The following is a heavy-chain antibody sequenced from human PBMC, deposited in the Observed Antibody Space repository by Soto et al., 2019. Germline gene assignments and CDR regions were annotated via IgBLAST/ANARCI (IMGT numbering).Heavy chain of an antibody. D-gene: IGHD5-18*01. CDR3: ARSGDSFGFTDY. CDR2: VFYKGNT. V-gene: IGHV4-59*01. J-gene: IGHJ4*02. Sequence: SETLSLTCTVSGGSITGYYWTWIRQSPGKGLEWIGYVFYKGNTNYNPSLKSRVSISVDTSTNQFSLRLNSVTAADTAVYYCARSGDSFGFTDYWGQGTLATVSS. CDR1: GGSITGYY.